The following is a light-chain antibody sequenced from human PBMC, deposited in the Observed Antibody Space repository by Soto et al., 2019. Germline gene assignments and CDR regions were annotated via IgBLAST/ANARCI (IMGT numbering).Light chain of an antibody. CDR1: QSISSY. CDR2: AAS. Sequence: DIQMTQSPSSLSASVGARVTITCRASQSISSYLNWYQQKPGKAPKLLIYAASSLQSVVPSRFSGSGSGTDFTLTISSLQPEDFATYYCQQSYSTVWTFGQGTKVEIK. CDR3: QQSYSTVWT. J-gene: IGKJ1*01. V-gene: IGKV1-39*01.